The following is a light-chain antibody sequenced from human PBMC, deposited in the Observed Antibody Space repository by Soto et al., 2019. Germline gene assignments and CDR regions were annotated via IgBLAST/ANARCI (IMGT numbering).Light chain of an antibody. Sequence: QSALTQPASVSGSPGQSITISCTGTNSDVGRYVSWYQQHTGKAPKLIIYDFNNRPSGVSSRFSGSKSGNAASLTISGLQAEDEGDYYCGSYTSSNTRVFGGGTKLTVL. CDR2: DFN. CDR1: NSDVGRY. J-gene: IGLJ3*02. CDR3: GSYTSSNTRV. V-gene: IGLV2-14*03.